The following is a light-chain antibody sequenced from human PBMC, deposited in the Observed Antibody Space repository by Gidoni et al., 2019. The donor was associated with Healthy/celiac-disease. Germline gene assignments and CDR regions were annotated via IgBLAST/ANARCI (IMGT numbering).Light chain of an antibody. J-gene: IGKJ3*01. CDR1: QSVSSN. CDR3: QQYNNWTPFT. CDR2: GAS. V-gene: IGKV3-15*01. Sequence: EIVMTQSPATLSVSPGERATLSCRASQSVSSNLAWYQQKPGQAPRLLIYGASTRATGIPARFSGSGSGTEFTLTISSLQSEDFAVYYCQQYNNWTPFTFGPXAKVDIK.